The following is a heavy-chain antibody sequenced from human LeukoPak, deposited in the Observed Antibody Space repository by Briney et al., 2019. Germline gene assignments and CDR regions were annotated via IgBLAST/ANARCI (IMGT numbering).Heavy chain of an antibody. V-gene: IGHV1-18*01. J-gene: IGHJ4*02. D-gene: IGHD1-26*01. CDR3: VGYSGSSY. CDR2: ISAYKGNT. CDR1: GYTFTSYG. Sequence: SVKVSCKASGYTFTSYGITWVRQAPGQGLEWKGWISAYKGNTNYAQNLQGRVTMTTDTSTSTAYMEMRSLRSDDTAVYYCVGYSGSSYWGQGTLVTVSS.